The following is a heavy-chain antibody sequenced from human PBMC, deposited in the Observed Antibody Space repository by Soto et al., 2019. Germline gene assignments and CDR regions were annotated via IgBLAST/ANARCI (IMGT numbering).Heavy chain of an antibody. Sequence: EVQLLESGGGLVQPGGSLRLSCAASRFTFSNYAMSWVRQAPGKGLEWVSTVSSSGGSTYYTDSVKGRFAISRDNSKNTLYLKMISLRAEDTAVYYCTKAYDTTGLWGRGTLVPVSS. V-gene: IGHV3-23*01. J-gene: IGHJ2*01. CDR3: TKAYDTTGL. CDR1: RFTFSNYA. CDR2: VSSSGGST. D-gene: IGHD3-9*01.